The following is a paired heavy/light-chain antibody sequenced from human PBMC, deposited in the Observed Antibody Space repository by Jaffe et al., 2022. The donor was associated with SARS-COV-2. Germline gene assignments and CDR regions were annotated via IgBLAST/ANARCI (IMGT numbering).Light chain of an antibody. CDR1: SSDVGSYNF. J-gene: IGLJ1*01. CDR2: DVS. V-gene: IGLV2-14*01. Sequence: QSALTQPASVSGSPGQSITISCTGASSDVGSYNFVSWYQQHPGKAPKVMIYDVSNRPSGVSSRFSGSKSGNTASLTISGLQAEDEADYYCNSYTGSSTYVFGTGTKVTVL. CDR3: NSYTGSSTYV.
Heavy chain of an antibody. V-gene: IGHV3-11*01. CDR2: ISRDSGMTI. Sequence: QMQLVESGGSLVKSGGSLRLSCAASGFNFRGYYMTWIRQAPGKGLEWVSYISRDSGMTIYYADSVKGRFTVSRDNAKNSLFLQINSLRAEDTAVYYCARMGGWGSFDIWGHGTMVIVSS. CDR1: GFNFRGYY. CDR3: ARMGGWGSFDI. J-gene: IGHJ3*02. D-gene: IGHD6-19*01.